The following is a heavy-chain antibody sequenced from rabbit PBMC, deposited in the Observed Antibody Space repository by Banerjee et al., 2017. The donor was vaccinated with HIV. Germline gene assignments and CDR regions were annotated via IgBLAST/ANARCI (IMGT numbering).Heavy chain of an antibody. CDR1: GFSFSSGYD. V-gene: IGHV1S40*01. D-gene: IGHD4-1*01. CDR3: ARDSGDWGDTRLDL. CDR2: IYAGSSGST. J-gene: IGHJ6*01. Sequence: QSLEESGGDLVKPGASLTLTCTASGFSFSSGYDMCWVRQAPGKGLEWIACIYAGSSGSTYYASWAKGRFTISKTSSTTVTLRMTSLTAADTATYFCARDSGDWGDTRLDLWGPGTLVTVS.